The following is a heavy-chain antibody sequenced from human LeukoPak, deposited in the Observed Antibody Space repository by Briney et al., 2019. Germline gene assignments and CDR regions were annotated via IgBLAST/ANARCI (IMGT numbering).Heavy chain of an antibody. CDR2: IKQDGSEK. V-gene: IGHV3-7*01. Sequence: PGGSLRPSCAASGLTFSTYWMSWVRRAPGKGLKWVANIKQDGSEKYYVDSVKGRFTISRDNAKNSLYLQMNSLRAEDTAVYYCARDRRLDYYYYMDVWGKGTTVTVSS. CDR1: GLTFSTYW. J-gene: IGHJ6*03. CDR3: ARDRRLDYYYYMDV.